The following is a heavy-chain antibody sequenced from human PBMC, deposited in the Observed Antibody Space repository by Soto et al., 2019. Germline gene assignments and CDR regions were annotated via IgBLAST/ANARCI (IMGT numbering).Heavy chain of an antibody. CDR1: GFTFSSYA. CDR2: ISYDGSNK. J-gene: IGHJ6*02. Sequence: QVQLVESGGGVVQPGRSLRLSCAASGFTFSSYAMHWVRQAPGKGLEWVAVISYDGSNKYYADSVKGRFTISRDNSKNTLYLQMNSLRAEDTAVYYCARTRGWYDYYYGMDVWGQGTTVTVSS. V-gene: IGHV3-30-3*01. CDR3: ARTRGWYDYYYGMDV. D-gene: IGHD6-19*01.